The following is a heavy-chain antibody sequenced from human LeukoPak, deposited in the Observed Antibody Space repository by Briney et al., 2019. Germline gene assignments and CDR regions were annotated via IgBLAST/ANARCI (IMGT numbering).Heavy chain of an antibody. Sequence: GGSLRLSCAASGFTFSSYGMHWVRQAPGKGLEWVAFIRYDESNQYYADSVKGRFTISRDNSKSTLHLQMNSLKVEDTAVYYCAKGYGGSHFDYWGQGALVAVSS. J-gene: IGHJ4*02. CDR1: GFTFSSYG. D-gene: IGHD4-23*01. V-gene: IGHV3-30*02. CDR3: AKGYGGSHFDY. CDR2: IRYDESNQ.